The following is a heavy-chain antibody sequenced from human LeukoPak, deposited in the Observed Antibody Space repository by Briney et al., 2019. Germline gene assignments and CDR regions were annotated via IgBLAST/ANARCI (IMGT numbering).Heavy chain of an antibody. CDR3: ARELGTFDA. Sequence: TGGSLRLPCAASGFTFSSYWMTWVRQAPGKGLEWVANIKHNGDELNYVDSVEDRFTISRDNAKNSLYLHMTSLRAEDTAVYYCARELGTFDAWGQRRLVTVSS. V-gene: IGHV3-7*01. CDR1: GFTFSSYW. CDR2: IKHNGDEL. D-gene: IGHD3-3*02. J-gene: IGHJ4*02.